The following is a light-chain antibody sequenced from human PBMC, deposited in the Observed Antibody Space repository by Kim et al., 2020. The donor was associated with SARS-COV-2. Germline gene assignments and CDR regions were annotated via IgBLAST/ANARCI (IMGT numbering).Light chain of an antibody. V-gene: IGLV3-21*04. Sequence: SYELAQPPSVSVAPGKTASVSCGGNSIGSKSVHWYQQKSGQAPVLVIYYDSDRPSGIPERFSGSNSGNTDTLTISRVEAGDEADYYCQVWDSTTDHRVVFGGGTQLTVL. J-gene: IGLJ2*01. CDR3: QVWDSTTDHRVV. CDR2: YDS. CDR1: SIGSKS.